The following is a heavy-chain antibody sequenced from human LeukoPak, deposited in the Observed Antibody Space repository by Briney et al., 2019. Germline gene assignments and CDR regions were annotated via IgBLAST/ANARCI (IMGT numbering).Heavy chain of an antibody. CDR1: GGSISSYY. D-gene: IGHD1/OR15-1a*01. V-gene: IGHV4-4*07. J-gene: IGHJ6*03. Sequence: AETLSLTCTVSGGSISSYYWSWIRQPAGKGLEWIGRIFTSGSTNYNPSLKSRVTISVDKSKNQFSLKLSSVTAADTAVYYCARTRNWNNGPYYYYYMDVWGKGTTVSLSS. CDR3: ARTRNWNNGPYYYYYMDV. CDR2: IFTSGST.